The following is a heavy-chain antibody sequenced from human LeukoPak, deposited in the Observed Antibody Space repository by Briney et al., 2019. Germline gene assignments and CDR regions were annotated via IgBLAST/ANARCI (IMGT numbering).Heavy chain of an antibody. CDR1: GHTFTGYY. Sequence: ASVKVSCKASGHTFTGYYMNWVRQAPGQGLEWMGWINPNSGATIYAQKFQGRVTMTRDTSISTAYLELSSLRSDDTAVYYCARDQYSGSFYYWGQGTLVTVSS. V-gene: IGHV1-2*02. J-gene: IGHJ4*02. CDR2: INPNSGAT. CDR3: ARDQYSGSFYY. D-gene: IGHD1-26*01.